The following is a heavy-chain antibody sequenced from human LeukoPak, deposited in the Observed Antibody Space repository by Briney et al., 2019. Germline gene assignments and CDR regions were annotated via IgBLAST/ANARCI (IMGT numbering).Heavy chain of an antibody. J-gene: IGHJ6*02. CDR3: ARDRPYSSSSVSSYGMDV. CDR1: GFTVSSNY. Sequence: TGGSLRLSCAASGFTVSSNYMSWVRQAPGKGLEWVSVIHSGGSTYYADSVKGRFTISRDNSKNTLYLQMNSLRAEDTAVYYCARDRPYSSSSVSSYGMDVWGQGTTVTVSS. V-gene: IGHV3-53*01. D-gene: IGHD6-6*01. CDR2: IHSGGST.